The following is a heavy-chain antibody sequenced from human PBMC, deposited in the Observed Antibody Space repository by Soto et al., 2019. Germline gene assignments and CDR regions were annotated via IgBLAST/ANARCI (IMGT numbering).Heavy chain of an antibody. J-gene: IGHJ4*02. Sequence: PGGSLRLSCAASGFTFSSYAMSWVRQAPGKGLEWVSAISGSGGSTYYADSVKGRFTISRDNSKNTLYLQMNSLRAEDTAVYYCANIDMGYLYYFDYWGQGTLVTVYS. V-gene: IGHV3-23*01. CDR2: ISGSGGST. D-gene: IGHD3-9*01. CDR3: ANIDMGYLYYFDY. CDR1: GFTFSSYA.